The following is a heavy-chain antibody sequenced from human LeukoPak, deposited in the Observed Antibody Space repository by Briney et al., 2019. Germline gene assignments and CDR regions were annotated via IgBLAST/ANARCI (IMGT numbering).Heavy chain of an antibody. CDR1: GGTFSSYA. CDR2: IIPIFGTA. D-gene: IGHD6-13*01. V-gene: IGHV1-69*05. J-gene: IGHJ5*02. Sequence: SVKVSCKAPGGTFSSYAISWVRQAPGQGLEWMGGIIPIFGTANYAQKFQGRVTITTDESTSTAYMELSSLRSEDTAVYYCARAVDSSSFVSWFDPWGQGTLVTVSS. CDR3: ARAVDSSSFVSWFDP.